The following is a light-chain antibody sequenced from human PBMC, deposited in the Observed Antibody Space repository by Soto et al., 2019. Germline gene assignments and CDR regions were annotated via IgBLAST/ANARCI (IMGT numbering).Light chain of an antibody. CDR2: AAS. CDR3: QQSYSTPPLT. Sequence: DIQMTQSPSSLSASVGDRVTITCRASQSISSYLNWYQQKPGKAPKLLIYAASSLQSGVPSRFSCSGSGKDFTLTISSLQPEDFATYYCQQSYSTPPLTCGGGTNVEIK. J-gene: IGKJ4*01. CDR1: QSISSY. V-gene: IGKV1-39*01.